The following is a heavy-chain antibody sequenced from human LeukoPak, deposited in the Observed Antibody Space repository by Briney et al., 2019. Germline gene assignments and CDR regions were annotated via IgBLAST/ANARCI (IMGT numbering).Heavy chain of an antibody. J-gene: IGHJ4*02. D-gene: IGHD5-24*01. V-gene: IGHV4-34*01. CDR1: GGSFSGYY. CDR2: INHSGST. Sequence: SETLSLTCAVYGGSFSGYYWSWIRQPPGKGLEWIGEINHSGSTNYNPSLKSRVTISVDTSKNQFSLKLSSVTAADTAVYYCASSRDGYLGNFDYWGQGTLVTVSS. CDR3: ASSRDGYLGNFDY.